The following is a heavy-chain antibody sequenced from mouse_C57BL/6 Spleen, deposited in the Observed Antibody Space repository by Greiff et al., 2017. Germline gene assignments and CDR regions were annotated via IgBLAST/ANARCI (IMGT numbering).Heavy chain of an antibody. D-gene: IGHD2-1*01. CDR3: ARYYGNFFDY. CDR1: GYSITSGYY. CDR2: ISYDGSN. Sequence: DVKLVESGPGLVKPSQSLSLTCSVTGYSITSGYYWNWIRQFPGNKLEWMGYISYDGSNNYNPSLKNRISITRDTSKNQFFLKLNSVTTEITATYYCARYYGNFFDYWGQGTTLTVSS. V-gene: IGHV3-6*01. J-gene: IGHJ2*01.